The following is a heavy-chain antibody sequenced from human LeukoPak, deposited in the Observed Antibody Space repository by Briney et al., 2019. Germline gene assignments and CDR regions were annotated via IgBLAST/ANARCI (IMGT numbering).Heavy chain of an antibody. J-gene: IGHJ4*02. CDR1: GYSISSAYY. CDR3: AREKDSSWSLYVDY. Sequence: SATLSPTCAASGYSISSAYYWGWIRQPPGKGLEWVGSIYHSGSTYYNPSLKNRATIPEDTSKDQSSLKLSSLAAADTAIYYSAREKDSSWSLYVDYWGQGNLVTVSS. V-gene: IGHV4-38-2*02. CDR2: IYHSGST. D-gene: IGHD6-13*01.